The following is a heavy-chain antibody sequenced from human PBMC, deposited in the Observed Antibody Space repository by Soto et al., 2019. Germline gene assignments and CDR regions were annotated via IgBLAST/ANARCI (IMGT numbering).Heavy chain of an antibody. V-gene: IGHV3-23*01. Sequence: GGSLRLSCAASGFTFSSYAMSWVRQAPGKGLEWVSAISGSGGSTYYADSVKGRFTISRDNSKNTLYLQMNSLRAEDTAVYYCAKDGDSYCSSTSCPVYDAFDIWGQGTMVTVSS. D-gene: IGHD2-2*01. CDR3: AKDGDSYCSSTSCPVYDAFDI. J-gene: IGHJ3*02. CDR2: ISGSGGST. CDR1: GFTFSSYA.